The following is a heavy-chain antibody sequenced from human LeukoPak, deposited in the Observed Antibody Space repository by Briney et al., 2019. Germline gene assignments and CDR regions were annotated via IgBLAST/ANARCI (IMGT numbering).Heavy chain of an antibody. CDR3: ARGGDCSGANCYFAFDI. V-gene: IGHV3-30-3*01. J-gene: IGHJ3*02. CDR2: ISSDGSSK. CDR1: GFTFNTYS. Sequence: PGGSLRLSCAASGFTFNTYSIHWVRQAPGEGLEWVAVISSDGSSKYYADSVRGRFTISRDNSKNTLYLQMNSLRADDTAVYYCARGGDCSGANCYFAFDIWGQGTMVTVSS. D-gene: IGHD2-2*01.